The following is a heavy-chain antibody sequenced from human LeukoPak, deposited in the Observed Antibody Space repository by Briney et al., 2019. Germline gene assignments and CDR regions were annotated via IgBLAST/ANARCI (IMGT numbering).Heavy chain of an antibody. CDR1: GFTFNTYT. CDR2: ISSSSTYI. CDR3: ARRNVKFSDYGRLDY. J-gene: IGHJ4*02. Sequence: GGSLRLSCAASGFTFNTYTISWVRQAPGKGLEWVSSISSSSTYIYYADSVKGRFTISRDNAKNSLHLQMNTLKGDDTAVYYCARRNVKFSDYGRLDYWGQGTLVTVSS. D-gene: IGHD4-17*01. V-gene: IGHV3-21*01.